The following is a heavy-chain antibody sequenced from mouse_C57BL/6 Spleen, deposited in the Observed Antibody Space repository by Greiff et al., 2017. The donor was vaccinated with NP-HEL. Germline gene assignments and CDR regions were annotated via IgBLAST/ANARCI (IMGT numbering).Heavy chain of an antibody. J-gene: IGHJ2*01. CDR1: GSTFPSSW. V-gene: IGHV1-59*01. CDR3: AERGFDY. CDR2: IDPSDSYT. Sequence: VQLQQSGAELVRPGTSVKLSCKASGSTFPSSWMHWVKQRPGQGLEWIGVIDPSDSYTNYNQKFKGKATLTVDTSSSTAYMQLSSLTSEDSAVYYCAERGFDYWGQGTTLTVSS.